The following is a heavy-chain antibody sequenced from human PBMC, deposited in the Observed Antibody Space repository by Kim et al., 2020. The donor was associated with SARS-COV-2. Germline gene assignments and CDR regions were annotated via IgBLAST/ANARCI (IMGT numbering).Heavy chain of an antibody. J-gene: IGHJ5*02. CDR2: ISYDGSNK. D-gene: IGHD3-10*01. V-gene: IGHV3-30*04. CDR1: GFTFSSYA. CDR3: ARDLSGSGLNYGADP. Sequence: GGSLRLSCAASGFTFSSYAMHWVRQAPGKGLEWVAVISYDGSNKYYADSVKGRFTISRDNSKNTLYLQMNSLRAEDTAVYYCARDLSGSGLNYGADPWGQGTLVTVSS.